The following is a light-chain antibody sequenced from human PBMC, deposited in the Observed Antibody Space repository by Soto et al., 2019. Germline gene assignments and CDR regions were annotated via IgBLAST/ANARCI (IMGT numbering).Light chain of an antibody. Sequence: IVLTQSPGTLSLSPGDRATLSCRPSQSVGSKYLAWYQQKPGQAPRLLIYGASSRPTGIPDRFSGSGSGTDFTLTINRLEPEDFAVYYCQQYGNSPWTFGQGTKGEIK. J-gene: IGKJ1*01. CDR3: QQYGNSPWT. CDR2: GAS. V-gene: IGKV3-20*01. CDR1: QSVGSKY.